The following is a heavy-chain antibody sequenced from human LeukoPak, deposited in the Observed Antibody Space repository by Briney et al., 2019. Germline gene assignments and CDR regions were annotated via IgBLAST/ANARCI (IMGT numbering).Heavy chain of an antibody. CDR3: APRRVLGAFDI. Sequence: GGSLRLSCAASGFTFSDYALGWVRQAPGKGLEWVSAISGSGGSTYYADTVKGRFTISRDNSKNTLYLQMNSLRAEDTAVYYCAPRRVLGAFDIWGQGTMVTVSS. J-gene: IGHJ3*02. V-gene: IGHV3-23*01. CDR1: GFTFSDYA. CDR2: ISGSGGST.